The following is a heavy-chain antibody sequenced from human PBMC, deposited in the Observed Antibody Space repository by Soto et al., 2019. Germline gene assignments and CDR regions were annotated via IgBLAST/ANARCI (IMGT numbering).Heavy chain of an antibody. V-gene: IGHV3-21*01. J-gene: IGHJ3*02. Sequence: GGSLRLSCAASGFTFSSYSMNWVRQAPGKGLEWVSSISSSSSYIYYADSVKGRFTISRDNAKNSLYLQMNSLRAEDTAVYYCARAYIVVVVAKESPTAFDIWGQGTMVTVSS. CDR2: ISSSSSYI. CDR1: GFTFSSYS. D-gene: IGHD2-15*01. CDR3: ARAYIVVVVAKESPTAFDI.